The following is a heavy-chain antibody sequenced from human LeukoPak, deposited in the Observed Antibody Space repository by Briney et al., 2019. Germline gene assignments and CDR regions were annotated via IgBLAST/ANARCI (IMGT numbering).Heavy chain of an antibody. CDR2: IYYTGNT. J-gene: IGHJ3*02. CDR3: ARPREQWLGNDAFDI. V-gene: IGHV4-59*08. Sequence: SETLSLTCKVSGGSMTNYYWTWIRQPPGKGLEWIGYIYYTGNTNYNPSLKSRVAISVDMSQNQFSLHLSSVTAADTAIYYCARPREQWLGNDAFDIWGQGTVITVSS. D-gene: IGHD6-19*01. CDR1: GGSMTNYY.